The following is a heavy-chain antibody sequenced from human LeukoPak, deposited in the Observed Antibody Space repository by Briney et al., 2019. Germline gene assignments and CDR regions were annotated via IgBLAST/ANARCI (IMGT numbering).Heavy chain of an antibody. CDR1: GFTFSNYA. CDR2: ISGSGGNT. Sequence: TGRSLRLSCAASGFTFSNYAMSWVRQAPGKGLEWVSGISGSGGNTYYADSVKGRFTISRDNPKNTVYLQMNSLRAEDTAVYYCASKLWNYDYWGQGTPVTVSS. J-gene: IGHJ4*02. D-gene: IGHD1-7*01. V-gene: IGHV3-23*01. CDR3: ASKLWNYDY.